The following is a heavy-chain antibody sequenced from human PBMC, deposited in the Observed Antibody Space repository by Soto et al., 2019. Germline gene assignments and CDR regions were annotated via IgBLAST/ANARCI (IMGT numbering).Heavy chain of an antibody. CDR3: ATMSEWFGERTYGSDYYYYGMDV. V-gene: IGHV3-21*01. J-gene: IGHJ6*02. Sequence: PGGSLRLSCAASGFTFSSYSMNWVRQAPGKGLEWVSSISSSSSYIYYADSVKGRFTISRDNAKNSLYLQMNSLRAEDTAVYYCATMSEWFGERTYGSDYYYYGMDVWGQGTTVTVSS. CDR2: ISSSSSYI. D-gene: IGHD3-10*01. CDR1: GFTFSSYS.